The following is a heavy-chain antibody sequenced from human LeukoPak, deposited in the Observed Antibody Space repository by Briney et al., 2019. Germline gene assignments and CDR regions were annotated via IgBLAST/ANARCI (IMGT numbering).Heavy chain of an antibody. Sequence: GGSLRLSCAASGFTFSSYSMNWVRQAPGKGLEWVSSISSSSSYVYYADSVKGRFTISRDNAKNSLYLQMNSLRAEDTAVYHCARDRTTVTTMFGYWGQGTLVTVSS. CDR2: ISSSSSYV. CDR3: ARDRTTVTTMFGY. V-gene: IGHV3-21*01. J-gene: IGHJ4*02. D-gene: IGHD4-17*01. CDR1: GFTFSSYS.